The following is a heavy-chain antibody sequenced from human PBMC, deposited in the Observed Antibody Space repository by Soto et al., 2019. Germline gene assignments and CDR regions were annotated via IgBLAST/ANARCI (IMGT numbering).Heavy chain of an antibody. Sequence: QVQLQESGPGLVKPSETLSLTCTVSGGSISSYYWSWIRQPPGKGLEWIGYIYYSGSTNYNPSLKSRVTIAIDTSKIQYSVKLSSVSAADTAVYYCARGRLGDFFDIWGQGTMDTASS. V-gene: IGHV4-59*01. J-gene: IGHJ3*02. D-gene: IGHD3-16*01. CDR3: ARGRLGDFFDI. CDR2: IYYSGST. CDR1: GGSISSYY.